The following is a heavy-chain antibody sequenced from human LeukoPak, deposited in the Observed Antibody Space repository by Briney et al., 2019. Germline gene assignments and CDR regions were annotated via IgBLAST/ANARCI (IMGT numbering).Heavy chain of an antibody. Sequence: GGSLRLSCAASGFTFSDHYMDWVRQAPGKGLEWVGRTGNKANSYTTEYAASVKGRFTISRDDSKNSLYLQMNSLKTEDTAVYYCARAGSVAGTFDYWGQGTLVTVSS. CDR1: GFTFSDHY. J-gene: IGHJ4*02. CDR3: ARAGSVAGTFDY. CDR2: TGNKANSYTT. D-gene: IGHD6-19*01. V-gene: IGHV3-72*01.